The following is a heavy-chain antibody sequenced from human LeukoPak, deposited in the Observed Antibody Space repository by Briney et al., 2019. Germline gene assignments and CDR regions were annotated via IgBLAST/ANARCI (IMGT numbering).Heavy chain of an antibody. Sequence: SETLSLTCTVSGGSISSFYWSWIRQAPGKGLEWIGYIYNSGTTIYTPSLQSRATISVDTSQNQISLRLSSVTAADTAVYYCTRPYSGDYAFDIWGQGTMVTVSS. J-gene: IGHJ3*02. CDR2: IYNSGTT. D-gene: IGHD4-17*01. CDR3: TRPYSGDYAFDI. V-gene: IGHV4-59*08. CDR1: GGSISSFY.